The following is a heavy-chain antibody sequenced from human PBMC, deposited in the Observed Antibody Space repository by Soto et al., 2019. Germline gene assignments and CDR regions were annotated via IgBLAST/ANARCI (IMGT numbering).Heavy chain of an antibody. CDR1: AGSFSGYD. J-gene: IGHJ4*02. Sequence: PSETLSLTCTVSAGSFSGYDWSWIRQSPGKGLEWIGFISFSGNTDYNSSLKRRVTISMDTSKNQFSLNLSSVTAADTAVYYCASTPYYYDSSGYYHNWGQGTLVTVSS. CDR2: ISFSGNT. CDR3: ASTPYYYDSSGYYHN. V-gene: IGHV4-59*08. D-gene: IGHD3-22*01.